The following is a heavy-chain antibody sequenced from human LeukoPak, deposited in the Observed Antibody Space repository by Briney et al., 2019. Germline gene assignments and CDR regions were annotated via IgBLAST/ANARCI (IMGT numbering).Heavy chain of an antibody. CDR2: IYYSGST. CDR1: GGSISSYY. V-gene: IGHV4-59*01. J-gene: IGHJ4*02. Sequence: SETLSLTCTVSGGSISSYYWSWIRQPPGKGLEWIGYIYYSGSTNYNPSLKSRVTISVDTSKNQFSLKLSSVIAADTAVYYCARDRGRGVDYWGQGTLVTVSS. CDR3: ARDRGRGVDY. D-gene: IGHD3-16*01.